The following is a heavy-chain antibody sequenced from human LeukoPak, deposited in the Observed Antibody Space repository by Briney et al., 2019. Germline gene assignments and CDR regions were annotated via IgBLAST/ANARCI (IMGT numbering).Heavy chain of an antibody. CDR3: ARGFYYGSGSHDAFDI. Sequence: SQTLSLTCTVSGGSISSGDYYWSWIRQPPGKGLEWIGYTYYSGSTYYNPSLKSRVTISVDTSKNQFSLKLSSVTAADTAVYYCARGFYYGSGSHDAFDIWGQGTMVTVSS. J-gene: IGHJ3*02. D-gene: IGHD3-10*01. V-gene: IGHV4-30-4*08. CDR2: TYYSGST. CDR1: GGSISSGDYY.